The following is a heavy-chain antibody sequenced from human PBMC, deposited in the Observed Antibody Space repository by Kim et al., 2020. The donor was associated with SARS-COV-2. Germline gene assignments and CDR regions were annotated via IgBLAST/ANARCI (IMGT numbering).Heavy chain of an antibody. J-gene: IGHJ4*02. V-gene: IGHV4-34*01. CDR1: GGSFSGYY. CDR3: ARSVYYYDSSGYRFDY. D-gene: IGHD3-22*01. CDR2: INHSGST. Sequence: SETLSHTCAVYGGSFSGYYWSWIRQPPGKGLEWIGEINHSGSTNYNPSLKSRVTISVDTSKNQFSLKLSSVTAADTAVYYCARSVYYYDSSGYRFDYWGQGTLVTVSS.